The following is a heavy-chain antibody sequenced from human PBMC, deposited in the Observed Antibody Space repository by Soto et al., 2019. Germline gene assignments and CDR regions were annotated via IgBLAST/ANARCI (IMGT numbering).Heavy chain of an antibody. CDR1: GFTIGSYG. J-gene: IGHJ4*02. V-gene: IGHV3-33*01. CDR2: LWYDGDDK. Sequence: QVLLVESGGGVVQPGTSLRLSCAASGFTIGSYGMHWVRQAPGKGLEWVAGLWYDGDDKYYGDSVKGRLPISRDNSRNTLYLQMNSLRAEDTAVYYCVRGPYYGLYYFDSWGQGTLVTVSS. D-gene: IGHD3-10*01. CDR3: VRGPYYGLYYFDS.